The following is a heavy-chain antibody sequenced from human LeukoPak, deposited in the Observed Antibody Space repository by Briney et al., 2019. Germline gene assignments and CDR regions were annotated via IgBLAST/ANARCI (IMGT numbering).Heavy chain of an antibody. CDR3: ARRNYGPGYFDY. D-gene: IGHD1-7*01. V-gene: IGHV4-38-2*01. CDR2: IYHSGST. CDR1: GYSISSGYY. Sequence: SEALSLTCAVSGYSISSGYYWGWIRQPPGKGLEWIGSIYHSGSTYYNPSLKSRVTISVDTSKNQFSLKLSSVTAADTAVYYCARRNYGPGYFDYWGQGTLVTVSS. J-gene: IGHJ4*02.